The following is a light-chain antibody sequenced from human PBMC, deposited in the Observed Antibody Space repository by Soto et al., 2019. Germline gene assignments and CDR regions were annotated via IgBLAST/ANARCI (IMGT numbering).Light chain of an antibody. CDR3: QQYTNWRT. V-gene: IGKV3D-15*01. J-gene: IGKJ1*01. CDR1: QSVSSN. Sequence: EIVMTQSPATLSVSPGERATLSCRASQSVSSNLAWYQQKPGQAPRLLIYGASNRATGIPDRFSGSGSGTEFTLTISSLQSEDLAVYYCQQYTNWRTFGQGTKVDI. CDR2: GAS.